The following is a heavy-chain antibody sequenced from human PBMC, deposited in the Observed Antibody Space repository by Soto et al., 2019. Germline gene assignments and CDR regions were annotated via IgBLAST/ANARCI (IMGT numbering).Heavy chain of an antibody. CDR3: ARYSSSWYYYYYGMDV. CDR2: IDPSDSYT. V-gene: IGHV5-10-1*01. D-gene: IGHD6-13*01. J-gene: IGHJ6*02. Sequence: XYSLKLSCKGSGYSFTSYWISLVRQMPGKGLEWMGRIDPSDSYTNYSPSFQGHVTISADKSISTAYLQWSSLKASDTAMYYCARYSSSWYYYYYGMDVWGQGTTVTVSS. CDR1: GYSFTSYW.